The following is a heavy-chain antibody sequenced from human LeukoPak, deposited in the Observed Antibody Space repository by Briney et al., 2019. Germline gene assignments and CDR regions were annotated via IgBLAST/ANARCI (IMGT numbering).Heavy chain of an antibody. CDR2: IIPIFGTA. CDR1: GGTFSSYA. V-gene: IGHV1-69*13. CDR3: ARVLGNFGVGEYYYYYMDV. J-gene: IGHJ6*03. D-gene: IGHD3-3*01. Sequence: SVKVSCKASGGTFSSYAISWVRQAPGQGLEWMGGIIPIFGTANYAQKFQGRVTITADESTSTAYMELSRLRSEDTAVYYCARVLGNFGVGEYYYYYMDVWGKGTTVTVSS.